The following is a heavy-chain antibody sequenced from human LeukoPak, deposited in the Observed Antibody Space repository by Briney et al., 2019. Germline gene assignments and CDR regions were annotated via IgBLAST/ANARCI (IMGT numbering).Heavy chain of an antibody. CDR1: GFTFSSYS. CDR3: TRSYSGSYYSDC. J-gene: IGHJ4*02. Sequence: GGSLRLSCAASGFTFSSYSMSWVRQAPGQGLEWGSSISSSSSYINYADSVKGRFTISRDNAKNSLYLQMNSLRAEDTAVYYCTRSYSGSYYSDCWGQGTLVTVSS. D-gene: IGHD1-26*01. CDR2: ISSSSSYI. V-gene: IGHV3-21*06.